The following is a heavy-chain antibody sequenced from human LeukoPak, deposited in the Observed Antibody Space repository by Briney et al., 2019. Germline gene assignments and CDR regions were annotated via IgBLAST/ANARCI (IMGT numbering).Heavy chain of an antibody. CDR2: ISPDDSDI. CDR1: GYSFTTYW. D-gene: IGHD1-26*01. Sequence: PGQSLKISCKGSGYSFTTYWIAWVRQMPGRGLEWMGIISPDDSDIRYSPSLQGHVTISADKSISTAYLQWSSLQASDTAMYYCARHEGSGSYYSYWGQGTLVTVSS. J-gene: IGHJ4*02. CDR3: ARHEGSGSYYSY. V-gene: IGHV5-51*01.